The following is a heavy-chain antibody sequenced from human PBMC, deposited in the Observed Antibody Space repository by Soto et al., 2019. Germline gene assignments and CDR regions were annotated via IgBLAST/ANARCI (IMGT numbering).Heavy chain of an antibody. Sequence: QAPGKGLEWVAVISYDGSNKYYADSVKGRFTISRDNSKNTLYLQMNSLRAEDTAVYYCAKDIHYYYDSSGYYSDYYYGMDVWGQGTTVTVSS. V-gene: IGHV3-30*18. CDR3: AKDIHYYYDSSGYYSDYYYGMDV. J-gene: IGHJ6*02. D-gene: IGHD3-22*01. CDR2: ISYDGSNK.